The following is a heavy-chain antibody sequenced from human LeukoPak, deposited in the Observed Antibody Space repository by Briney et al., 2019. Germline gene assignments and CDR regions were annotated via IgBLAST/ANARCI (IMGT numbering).Heavy chain of an antibody. J-gene: IGHJ4*02. CDR1: GFTFSSYA. V-gene: IGHV3-23*01. CDR3: ANIGYFDWLRY. Sequence: QPGGSLRLSCAASGFTFSSYAMSWVRQAPGKGLEWVSAISGSGGSTYYADSVKGRFTISRDNSKNTLYLQMNSLRAEDTAVYHCANIGYFDWLRYWGQGTLVTVSS. CDR2: ISGSGGST. D-gene: IGHD3-9*01.